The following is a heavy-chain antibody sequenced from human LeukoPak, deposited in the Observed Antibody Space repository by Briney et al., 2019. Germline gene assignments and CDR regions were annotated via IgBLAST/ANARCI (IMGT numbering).Heavy chain of an antibody. J-gene: IGHJ4*02. CDR3: TTESYDT. V-gene: IGHV3-15*01. CDR2: IISKTDGGTT. Sequence: GGSLRLSCEASGFTFSNVWMSWVRQAPGKGLEWVGRIISKTDGGTTDYASPVKGRFTISRDDSKNTLYLQMNSLKTEDTAVYYCTTESYDTWGQGTLVTVSS. D-gene: IGHD3-16*01. CDR1: GFTFSNVW.